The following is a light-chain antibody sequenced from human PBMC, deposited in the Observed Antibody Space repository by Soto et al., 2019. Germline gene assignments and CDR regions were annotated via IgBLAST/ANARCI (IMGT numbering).Light chain of an antibody. CDR1: QSVCAE. Sequence: DIQMNQSPSTLSASVGYRVTITCRASQSVCAELAWYQQKPGKAPKLLIYKASSLESGVPSRFSGSGSGTEFTLTISSLPPDDFATYNCQQYNSDSRTFGQGTKVEIK. CDR3: QQYNSDSRT. CDR2: KAS. J-gene: IGKJ1*01. V-gene: IGKV1-5*03.